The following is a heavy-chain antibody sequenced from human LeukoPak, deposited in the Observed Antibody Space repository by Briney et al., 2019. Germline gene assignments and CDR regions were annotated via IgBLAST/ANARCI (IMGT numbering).Heavy chain of an antibody. D-gene: IGHD3-10*01. V-gene: IGHV3-30*02. Sequence: PGGSLRLSCAACGFTFSTYDIHWVRQAPGKGLEWVTFIQYDGTNEYQADSVKGRFTISRDNSKNTVYLQMNSLRIEDTAVYYCARSLTKVRGYDYWGQGTLVTVSS. CDR2: IQYDGTNE. CDR3: ARSLTKVRGYDY. J-gene: IGHJ4*02. CDR1: GFTFSTYD.